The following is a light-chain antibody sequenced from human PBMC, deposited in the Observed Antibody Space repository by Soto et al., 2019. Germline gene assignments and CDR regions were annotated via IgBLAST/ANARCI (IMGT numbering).Light chain of an antibody. J-gene: IGKJ1*01. V-gene: IGKV3-20*01. Sequence: EIVLTQSPGILSLSLGERATLSCRASQSVSSSYLAWYQQKPGQAPRLLIYGASSRATGIPDRFSGSGSGADFTLTISRLEPEDFAVYYCHQYGSSPRTFGQGTKVEI. CDR2: GAS. CDR1: QSVSSSY. CDR3: HQYGSSPRT.